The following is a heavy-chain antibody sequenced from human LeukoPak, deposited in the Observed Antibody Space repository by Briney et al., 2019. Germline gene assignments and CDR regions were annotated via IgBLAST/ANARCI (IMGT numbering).Heavy chain of an antibody. CDR1: GGSISSSSYY. J-gene: IGHJ4*02. Sequence: SETLSLTCTVSGGSISSSSYYWGWIRQPPGKGLEWIGSIYYSGSTNYNPSLKSRVTMSLDTSKNQFSLKLSSVTAADTAVYYCARASVWFGGSTFENWGQGTLVTVSS. CDR2: IYYSGST. V-gene: IGHV4-39*07. D-gene: IGHD3-10*01. CDR3: ARASVWFGGSTFEN.